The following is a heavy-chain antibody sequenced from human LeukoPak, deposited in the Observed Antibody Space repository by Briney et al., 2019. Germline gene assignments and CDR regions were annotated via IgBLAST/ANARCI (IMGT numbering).Heavy chain of an antibody. CDR3: ARGPFTLTFGGPSLDY. D-gene: IGHD3-16*01. CDR2: ISAYNGNT. V-gene: IGHV1-18*04. J-gene: IGHJ4*02. CDR1: GYTFTSCG. Sequence: ASVKVSCKASGYTFTSCGISWVRQAPGQGLEWMGWISAYNGNTNYAQKLQGRVTMTTDTSTSTAYMELRSLRSDDTAVYYCARGPFTLTFGGPSLDYWGQGTLVTVSS.